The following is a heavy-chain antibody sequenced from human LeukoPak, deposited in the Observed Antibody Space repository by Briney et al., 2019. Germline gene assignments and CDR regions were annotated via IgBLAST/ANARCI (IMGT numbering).Heavy chain of an antibody. V-gene: IGHV1-69*04. CDR3: ARENNDSRGFDY. CDR1: GGTFNRNA. D-gene: IGHD3-22*01. J-gene: IGHJ4*02. CDR2: IIPILGII. Sequence: SVKVSCKASGGTFNRNAINWVRQAPGQGLEWMGRIIPILGIINYAQKFQGRVTIIAEISTTTAYMELRNLGSEDTAVYYCARENNDSRGFDYWGQGTLITVSS.